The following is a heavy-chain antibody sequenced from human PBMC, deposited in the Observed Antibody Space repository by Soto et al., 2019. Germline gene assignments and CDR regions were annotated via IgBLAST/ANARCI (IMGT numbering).Heavy chain of an antibody. V-gene: IGHV1-2*02. CDR1: GYTFTGYY. D-gene: IGHD2-15*01. Sequence: ASVKVSCKASGYTFTGYYMHWVRQAPGQGLEWMGWINPNSGGTNYAQKFQGRVTMTRDTSISTAYMELSRLRSDDTAVYYCARVGVDCSGGSCYPRWYYYGMDVWGQGTTVTVSS. J-gene: IGHJ6*02. CDR2: INPNSGGT. CDR3: ARVGVDCSGGSCYPRWYYYGMDV.